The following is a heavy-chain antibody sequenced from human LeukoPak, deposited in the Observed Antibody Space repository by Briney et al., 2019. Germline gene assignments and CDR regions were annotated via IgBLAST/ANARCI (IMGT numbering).Heavy chain of an antibody. CDR2: IYYSGST. CDR1: GGSISSSSYY. D-gene: IGHD3-3*01. J-gene: IGHJ4*02. V-gene: IGHV4-30-4*08. Sequence: SETLSLTCTVSGGSISSSSYYWGWIRQPPGKGLEWIGYIYYSGSTNYNPSLKSRITMSLDTSKSQFSLKLSSVTAADTAMYHCARVPPLRFLEWYRDYWGQGTLVTVSS. CDR3: ARVPPLRFLEWYRDY.